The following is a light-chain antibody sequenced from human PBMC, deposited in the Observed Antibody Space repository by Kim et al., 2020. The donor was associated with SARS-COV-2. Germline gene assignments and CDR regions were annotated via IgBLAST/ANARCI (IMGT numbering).Light chain of an antibody. Sequence: SVGDRVTITCQASQDINNCLNWYQQKPGKAPKLLIYDASNLETGVPSRFSGSRSGTDFTFTISSLQPEDIATYYCQQYDDLPPLTFGGGTKVDIK. V-gene: IGKV1-33*01. J-gene: IGKJ4*01. CDR3: QQYDDLPPLT. CDR1: QDINNC. CDR2: DAS.